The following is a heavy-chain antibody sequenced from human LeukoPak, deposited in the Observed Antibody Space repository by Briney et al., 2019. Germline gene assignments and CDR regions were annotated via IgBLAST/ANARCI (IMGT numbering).Heavy chain of an antibody. CDR3: AHGAMYQLDY. CDR1: GFTFSSYG. CDR2: ISGSGGST. V-gene: IGHV3-23*01. D-gene: IGHD2-2*01. Sequence: GGSLRLSCAASGFTFSSYGMSWVRQAPGKGLEWVSAISGSGGSTYYADSVKGRFTISGDNSKNTLFLQMNSLRAEDTAVYYCAHGAMYQLDYWGQGTLVTVSS. J-gene: IGHJ4*02.